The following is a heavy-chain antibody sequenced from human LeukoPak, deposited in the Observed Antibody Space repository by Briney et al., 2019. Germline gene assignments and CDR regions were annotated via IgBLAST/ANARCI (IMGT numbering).Heavy chain of an antibody. J-gene: IGHJ4*02. CDR1: GFGVSDNY. V-gene: IGHV3-53*01. D-gene: IGHD3-22*01. CDR2: ISASGDVT. CDR3: ARDAPYYYDSSGYCPFDY. Sequence: PGGSLRLSCAASGFGVSDNYMNWVRQAPGKGLEWVSGISASGDVTFHADPVKGRFTISRDNSKNTLYLQMNSLRAEDTAVYYCARDAPYYYDSSGYCPFDYWGQGTLVTVSS.